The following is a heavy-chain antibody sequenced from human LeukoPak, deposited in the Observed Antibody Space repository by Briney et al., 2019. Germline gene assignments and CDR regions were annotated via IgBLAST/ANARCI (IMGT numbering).Heavy chain of an antibody. D-gene: IGHD3-3*01. V-gene: IGHV5-51*01. CDR3: ARQNDFRLDY. Sequence: PGESLKISCKGSGYSFTNNWIGWVRQMPGKGLEWMGIIYPGDSDARYSPSLQGQVTISVDTSIGTAYLQWSSLKASDTAIYYCARQNDFRLDYWGQGTLVTVSS. CDR1: GYSFTNNW. J-gene: IGHJ4*02. CDR2: IYPGDSDA.